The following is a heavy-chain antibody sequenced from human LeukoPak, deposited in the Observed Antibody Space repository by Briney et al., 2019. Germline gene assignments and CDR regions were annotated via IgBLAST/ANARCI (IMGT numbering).Heavy chain of an antibody. CDR2: IKQDGSDK. D-gene: IGHD4-23*01. J-gene: IGHJ4*02. V-gene: IGHV3-7*03. CDR1: GFTFSAYW. CDR3: ARKTVVGSYFDY. Sequence: GGSLTLSCAASGFTFSAYWMSWVRQAPRRGLEGVANIKQDGSDKYYVDSVKGRFTISRDNAKNSLYLQMNSLRAEDTAVYYCARKTVVGSYFDYWGQGTPVTVSS.